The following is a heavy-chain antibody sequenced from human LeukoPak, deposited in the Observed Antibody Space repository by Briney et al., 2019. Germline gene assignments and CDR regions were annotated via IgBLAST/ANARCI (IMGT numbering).Heavy chain of an antibody. CDR2: ISSSGSTI. V-gene: IGHV3-11*01. CDR3: AREGRERYFDWLFRSDAFDI. J-gene: IGHJ3*02. D-gene: IGHD3-9*01. Sequence: PGGSLRLSCAASGFTFSDYYMSWIRQAPGKGLEWVSYISSSGSTIYYADSVKGRFTISRDNAKNSLYLQMNSLRAEDTAVYYCAREGRERYFDWLFRSDAFDIWGQGTMVTVSS. CDR1: GFTFSDYY.